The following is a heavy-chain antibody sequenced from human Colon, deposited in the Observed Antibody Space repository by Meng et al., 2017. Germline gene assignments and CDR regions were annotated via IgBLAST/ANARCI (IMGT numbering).Heavy chain of an antibody. Sequence: GESLKISCAASGFTFSSYAMSWVRQAPGKGLEWVSVISNSGTTTYDADSVKGRFTISRDNSRNNLYLQMNSLRAEDTAVYYCAKGRTSDYWGQGTLVTVSS. CDR3: AKGRTSDY. CDR1: GFTFSSYA. D-gene: IGHD3/OR15-3a*01. CDR2: ISNSGTTT. V-gene: IGHV3-23*01. J-gene: IGHJ4*02.